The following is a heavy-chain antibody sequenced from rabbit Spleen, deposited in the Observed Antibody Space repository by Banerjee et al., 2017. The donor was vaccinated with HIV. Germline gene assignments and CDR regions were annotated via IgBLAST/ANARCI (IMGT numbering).Heavy chain of an antibody. V-gene: IGHV1S40*01. D-gene: IGHD6-1*01. CDR2: IYAGSSGST. CDR1: GFSFSSSDY. CDR3: ARDQSGGIGYGYVQL. Sequence: QSLEESGGDLVKPGASLTLTCTASGFSFSSSDYMCWVRQAPGKGLEWIAAIYAGSSGSTHYASWAKGRFTISKTSSTTVTLQMTSLTAADTATYFCARDQSGGIGYGYVQLWGQGTLVTVS. J-gene: IGHJ6*01.